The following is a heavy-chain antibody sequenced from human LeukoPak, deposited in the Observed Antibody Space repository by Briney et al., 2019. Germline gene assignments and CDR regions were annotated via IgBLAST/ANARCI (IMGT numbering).Heavy chain of an antibody. CDR3: AKDIDPYCSGGSCYGGRSAFDI. CDR1: GFTFDDYA. Sequence: GGSLRLSCAASGFTFDDYAMHWFRQAPGKGLEWVSLISGDGGSTYYADSVKGRFTISRDNSKNSLYLQMNSLRTEDTALYYCAKDIDPYCSGGSCYGGRSAFDIWGQGTMVTVSS. J-gene: IGHJ3*02. V-gene: IGHV3-43*02. D-gene: IGHD2-15*01. CDR2: ISGDGGST.